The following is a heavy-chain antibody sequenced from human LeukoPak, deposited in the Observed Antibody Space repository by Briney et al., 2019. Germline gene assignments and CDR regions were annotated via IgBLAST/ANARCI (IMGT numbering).Heavy chain of an antibody. CDR3: ARIRRYDSSGYYFDY. CDR1: GYTFTSYA. Sequence: ASVKVSCKASGYTFTSYAMHWVRQAPGQRREWMGWINAGNGNTKYSQKFQGRVTITRDTSASTAYMELSSLRSEDTAVYYCARIRRYDSSGYYFDYWGQGTLVTVSS. CDR2: INAGNGNT. V-gene: IGHV1-3*01. D-gene: IGHD3-22*01. J-gene: IGHJ4*02.